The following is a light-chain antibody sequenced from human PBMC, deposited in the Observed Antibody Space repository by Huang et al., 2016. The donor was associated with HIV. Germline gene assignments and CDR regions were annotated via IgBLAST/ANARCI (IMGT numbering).Light chain of an antibody. CDR1: QSVSRY. J-gene: IGKJ4*01. CDR2: DAS. CDR3: QQRSNWPLT. V-gene: IGKV3-11*01. Sequence: EIVLTQSPATLSLSPGERATLSCRASQSVSRYLAWYQQKPGQAPRLFIYDASNRATGSPARFSGSGSGTDFTLTISSLEPEDFAVYYCQQRSNWPLTFGGGTKVQIK.